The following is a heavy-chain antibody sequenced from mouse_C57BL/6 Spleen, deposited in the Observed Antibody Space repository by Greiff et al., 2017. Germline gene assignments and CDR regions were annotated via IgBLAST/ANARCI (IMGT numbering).Heavy chain of an antibody. J-gene: IGHJ2*01. CDR2: ISSGGSYT. Sequence: EVKLMESGGDLVKPGGSLKLSCAASGFTFSSYGMSWVRQTPDKRLEWVATISSGGSYTYYPDSVKGRFTISRDNAKKTLYLQMNSLKSEDTAMYYCATGFDYWGQGTTLTVSS. D-gene: IGHD4-1*01. CDR1: GFTFSSYG. V-gene: IGHV5-6*01. CDR3: ATGFDY.